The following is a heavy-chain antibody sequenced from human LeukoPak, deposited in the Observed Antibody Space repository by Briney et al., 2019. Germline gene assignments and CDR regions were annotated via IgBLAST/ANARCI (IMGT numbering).Heavy chain of an antibody. CDR1: GFTFSSYG. Sequence: GRSLRLSCAASGFTFSSYGMHWVRQAPGKGLEWVSSISSSSSYIYYADSVKGRFTISRDNAKNSLYLQMNSLRAEDTAVYYCARDRPTSHSDAFDIWGQGTMVTVSS. CDR2: ISSSSSYI. CDR3: ARDRPTSHSDAFDI. V-gene: IGHV3-21*01. D-gene: IGHD4-11*01. J-gene: IGHJ3*02.